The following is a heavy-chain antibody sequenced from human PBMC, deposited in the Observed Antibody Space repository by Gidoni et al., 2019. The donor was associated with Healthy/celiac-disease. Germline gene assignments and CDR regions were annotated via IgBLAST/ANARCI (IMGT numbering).Heavy chain of an antibody. D-gene: IGHD5-18*01. CDR2: ISYDGSNK. J-gene: IGHJ4*02. V-gene: IGHV3-30*18. CDR3: AKDRGYSYGHTSPDY. Sequence: QVQLVESGGGVVQPGRSLRLSCAASGFTFSSYGMHWVRQAPGKGLECVAVISYDGSNKYYADSVKGRFTISRDNSKNTLYLQMNSLRAEDTAVYYCAKDRGYSYGHTSPDYWGQGTLVTVSS. CDR1: GFTFSSYG.